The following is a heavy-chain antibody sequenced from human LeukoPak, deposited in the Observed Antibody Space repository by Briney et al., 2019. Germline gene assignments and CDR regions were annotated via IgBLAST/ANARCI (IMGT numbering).Heavy chain of an antibody. CDR1: GGSFSGYY. CDR3: ARKTRRFDP. D-gene: IGHD1-14*01. J-gene: IGHJ5*02. CDR2: INHSGST. Sequence: SETLSLTCAVYGGSFSGYYWSWIRQPPGKGLEWIGEINHSGSTNYNPSLKSRVTISVDTSKNQFSLKLSSVTAADTAVYYCARKTRRFDPWGQGTLVTVSS. V-gene: IGHV4-34*01.